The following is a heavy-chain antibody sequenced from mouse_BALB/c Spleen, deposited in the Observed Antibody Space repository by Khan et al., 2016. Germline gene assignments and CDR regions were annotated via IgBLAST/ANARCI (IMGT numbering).Heavy chain of an antibody. D-gene: IGHD1-1*01. CDR2: INPDSSTI. Sequence: EVQLQESGGGLVQPGGSLKLSCAASGYAFSRYWMSWVRQAPGKGLEWIGEINPDSSTINYTPSLKDKVIITRDNAKTTPYLQLSKVRSEDTALYYCARAGYYAYFAYWGQGTLVTVSA. J-gene: IGHJ3*01. CDR1: GYAFSRYW. CDR3: ARAGYYAYFAY. V-gene: IGHV4-1*02.